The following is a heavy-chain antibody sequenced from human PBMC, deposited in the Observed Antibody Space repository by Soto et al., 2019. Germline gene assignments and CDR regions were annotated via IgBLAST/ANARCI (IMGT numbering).Heavy chain of an antibody. J-gene: IGHJ5*02. V-gene: IGHV1-18*01. CDR3: ARDRSGLLVDP. Sequence: ASVKVSCKASGYTFTSYAMHWVRQAPGQRLEWMGWISAYNGNTNYAQKLQGRVTMTTDTSTSTAYMELRSLRSDDTAVYYCARDRSGLLVDPWGQGTLVTVSS. D-gene: IGHD6-19*01. CDR2: ISAYNGNT. CDR1: GYTFTSYA.